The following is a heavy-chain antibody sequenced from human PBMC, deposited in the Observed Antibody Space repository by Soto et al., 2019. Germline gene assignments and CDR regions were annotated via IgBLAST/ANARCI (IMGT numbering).Heavy chain of an antibody. D-gene: IGHD3-22*01. CDR2: IYWDDDK. CDR1: GFSLSTSGVG. Sequence: SGPTLVNPTQTLTLTCTFSGFSLSTSGVGVGWIRQPPGKALEWLALIYWDDDKRYSPSLKSRLTITKDTSKNQVVLTMTNMDPVDTATYYCAHSRGSYYDSRGRPVYFDYWGQGTLVTVSS. V-gene: IGHV2-5*02. J-gene: IGHJ4*02. CDR3: AHSRGSYYDSRGRPVYFDY.